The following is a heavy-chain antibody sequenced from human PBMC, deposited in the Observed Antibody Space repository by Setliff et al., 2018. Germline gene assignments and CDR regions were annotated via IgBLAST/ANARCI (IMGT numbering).Heavy chain of an antibody. CDR1: GYTFTNYG. D-gene: IGHD1-26*01. J-gene: IGHJ4*02. V-gene: IGHV1-18*01. Sequence: ASVKVSCKASGYTFTNYGVSWVRQAPGQGLEWMGWISGYNGNTNYAQKLQGRVTMTTDTSTSTVYMELRSLRSDDTAVYYCARDREGIIVGVPSVWGQGTLVTVSS. CDR2: ISGYNGNT. CDR3: ARDREGIIVGVPSV.